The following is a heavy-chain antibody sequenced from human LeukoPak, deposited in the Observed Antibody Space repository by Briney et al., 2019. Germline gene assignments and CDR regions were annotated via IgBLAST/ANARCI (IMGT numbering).Heavy chain of an antibody. CDR2: IYYSGST. CDR1: GGSISSSSYY. D-gene: IGHD3-10*01. V-gene: IGHV4-39*07. CDR3: ARSLRLWFGDLIGDWFDP. Sequence: SETLSLTCTVSGGSISSSSYYWGWIRQPPGKGLEWIGSIYYSGSTYYNPSLKSRVTISVDTSKNQFSLKLSSVTAADTAVYYCARSLRLWFGDLIGDWFDPWGQGTLVTVSS. J-gene: IGHJ5*02.